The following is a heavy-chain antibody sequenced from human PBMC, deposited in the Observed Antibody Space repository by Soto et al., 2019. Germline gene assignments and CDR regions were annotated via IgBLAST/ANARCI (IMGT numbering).Heavy chain of an antibody. CDR3: ATGGHNDGYNFYHGMDV. CDR2: VIPLFDTA. D-gene: IGHD5-18*01. V-gene: IGHV1-69*06. Sequence: QVQVVQSGAEVKKPGSSVKVSCKVSGGIFTNNAISWVRQAPGQGLEWLGGVIPLFDTAYYAQIFRGRLRISADRATTTAYMELSGLTAADTAVYCCATGGHNDGYNFYHGMDVWGQVTTVTVS. J-gene: IGHJ6*02. CDR1: GGIFTNNA.